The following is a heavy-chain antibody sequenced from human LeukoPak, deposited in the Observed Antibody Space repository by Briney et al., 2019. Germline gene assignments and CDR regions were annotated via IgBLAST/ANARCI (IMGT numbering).Heavy chain of an antibody. J-gene: IGHJ6*03. CDR2: ISSGGITI. CDR3: AGYDSAYYYYYYMDV. CDR1: GFTFSSYE. Sequence: QAGGSLRLSCAASGFTFSSYEMNWVRQAPGKGLEWISYISSGGITIHYADSVKGRFTISRDNAKNSLYLQMNSLRAEDTAVYYCAGYDSAYYYYYYMDVWGKGTTVTVSS. D-gene: IGHD3-3*01. V-gene: IGHV3-48*03.